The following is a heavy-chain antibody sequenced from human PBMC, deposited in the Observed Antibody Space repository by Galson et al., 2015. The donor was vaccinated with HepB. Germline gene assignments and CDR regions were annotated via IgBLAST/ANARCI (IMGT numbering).Heavy chain of an antibody. CDR3: VKDLRDIVVVVAAISYYYYGMDV. D-gene: IGHD2-15*01. CDR1: GFTFSSYA. CDR2: ISSNGGST. Sequence: SLRLSCAASGFTFSSYAMHWVRQAPGKGLEYVSAISSNGGSTYYADSVKGRFTISRDNSKNTLYLQMSSLRAEDTAVYYCVKDLRDIVVVVAAISYYYYGMDVWGQGTTVTVSS. V-gene: IGHV3-64D*06. J-gene: IGHJ6*02.